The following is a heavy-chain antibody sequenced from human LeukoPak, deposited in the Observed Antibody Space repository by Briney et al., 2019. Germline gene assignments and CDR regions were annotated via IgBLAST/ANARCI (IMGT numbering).Heavy chain of an antibody. CDR3: ARVSLWRNSSGDSWFDP. D-gene: IGHD3-22*01. Sequence: SETLSLTCTVSGGSISSYYWSWIRQPAGKGLEWIGRIYTSGSTNYNPSLKSRVTMSVDTSKNQFSLKLSSVTAADTAVYYCARVSLWRNSSGDSWFDPWGQGTLVTVSS. J-gene: IGHJ5*02. CDR2: IYTSGST. V-gene: IGHV4-4*07. CDR1: GGSISSYY.